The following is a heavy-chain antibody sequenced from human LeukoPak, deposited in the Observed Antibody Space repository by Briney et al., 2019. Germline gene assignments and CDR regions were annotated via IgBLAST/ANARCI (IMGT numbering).Heavy chain of an antibody. CDR3: LAQYYRDY. CDR2: IESRSFGGTT. D-gene: IGHD3-10*01. CDR1: GFSFSDAA. J-gene: IGHJ4*02. Sequence: GGSLRLSCVGSGFSFSDAAMSWVRQPPGKGLEWVGHIESRSFGGTTNYAAPVKGRFTISGDDSKNTLYLEMNSLKSEDTAVYYCLAQYYRDYWGQGTLVTVSS. V-gene: IGHV3-15*04.